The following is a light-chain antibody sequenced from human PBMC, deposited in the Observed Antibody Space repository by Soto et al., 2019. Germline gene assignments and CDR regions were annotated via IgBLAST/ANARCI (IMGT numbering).Light chain of an antibody. J-gene: IGKJ5*01. CDR3: QQYGSSPRT. Sequence: EIVMTQSPATLSVYPGERATLSCRASQTITSSLAWYQQKPGQAPRLLIYGASTRATGIPPRFSGSGSGTDFTLTISRLEPGDFAVYYCQQYGSSPRTFGQGTRLEI. CDR1: QTITSS. CDR2: GAS. V-gene: IGKV3-20*01.